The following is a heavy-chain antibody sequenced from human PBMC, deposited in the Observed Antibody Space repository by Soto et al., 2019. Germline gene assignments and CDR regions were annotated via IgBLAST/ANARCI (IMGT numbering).Heavy chain of an antibody. CDR3: ARVFNYDFWSGTLGWFDP. J-gene: IGHJ5*02. V-gene: IGHV1-18*01. CDR1: GYTFTSYG. D-gene: IGHD3-3*01. CDR2: ISAYNGNT. Sequence: GASVKVSCKASGYTFTSYGISWVRQAPGQGLEWMGWISAYNGNTNYAQKLQGRVTMTTDTSTSTAYMELRSLRSDDTAVYYCARVFNYDFWSGTLGWFDPWGQGTLVTVSS.